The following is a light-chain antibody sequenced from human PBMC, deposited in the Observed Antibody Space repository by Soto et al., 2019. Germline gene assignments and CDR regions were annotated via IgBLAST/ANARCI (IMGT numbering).Light chain of an antibody. CDR2: GAS. J-gene: IGKJ4*01. Sequence: EIVLTQSPGTLSLSPGERATLSCRASQSVSSSYLAWYQQIPGQAPRLLIYGASRRTTAIPDRFSGSGSGTDFTLTISRQEPGDFAVYSCQQYGSSVTFGGGTKVEIK. CDR1: QSVSSSY. V-gene: IGKV3-20*01. CDR3: QQYGSSVT.